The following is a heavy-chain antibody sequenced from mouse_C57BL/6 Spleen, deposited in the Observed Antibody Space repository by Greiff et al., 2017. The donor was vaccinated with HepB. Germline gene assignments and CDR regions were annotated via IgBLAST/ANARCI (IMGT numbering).Heavy chain of an antibody. CDR1: GYTFTDYE. V-gene: IGHV1-15*01. J-gene: IGHJ4*01. CDR3: TRLPLYYAMDY. CDR2: IDPETGGT. Sequence: VQLVESGAALVRPGASVTLSCQASGYTFTDYEMHWVKKTPVHGLEWIGAIDPETGGTAYNQKFKGKAILTADKSSSTAYMELRSLTSEDSAVYYCTRLPLYYAMDYWGQGTSVTVSS.